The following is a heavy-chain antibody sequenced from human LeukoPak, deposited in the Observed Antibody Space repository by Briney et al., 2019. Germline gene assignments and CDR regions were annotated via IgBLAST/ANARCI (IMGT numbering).Heavy chain of an antibody. Sequence: ASVKVSCKASGYTFTSYDINWVRQATGQGLEWMGWMNPNSGNTGYAQKFQGRVTMTRNTSISTAYMELSSLRSEDTAVYYCAREETTLNWFDPWGQGTLVTVSS. CDR2: MNPNSGNT. CDR1: GYTFTSYD. J-gene: IGHJ5*02. CDR3: AREETTLNWFDP. D-gene: IGHD4-11*01. V-gene: IGHV1-8*01.